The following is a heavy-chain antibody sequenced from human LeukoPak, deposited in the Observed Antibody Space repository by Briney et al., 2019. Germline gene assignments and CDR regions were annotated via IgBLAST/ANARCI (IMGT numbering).Heavy chain of an antibody. D-gene: IGHD1-26*01. CDR1: GYSFTSYW. J-gene: IGHJ6*03. Sequence: GESLKISCKGSGYSFTSYWIGWVRQMPGKGLEWMGIIYPGDSDTRYSPSFQGQVTISADKSISTAYPQWSSLKASDTAMYYCARLGGSGSYYYYYYMDVWGKGTTVTVSS. CDR3: ARLGGSGSYYYYYYMDV. V-gene: IGHV5-51*01. CDR2: IYPGDSDT.